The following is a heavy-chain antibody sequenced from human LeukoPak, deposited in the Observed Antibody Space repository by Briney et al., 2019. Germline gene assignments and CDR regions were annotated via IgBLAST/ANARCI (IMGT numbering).Heavy chain of an antibody. CDR3: ARGLTGSRRYFDS. J-gene: IGHJ4*02. V-gene: IGHV3-7*01. D-gene: IGHD3-10*01. Sequence: GGSLRLSCAASGFTLRSYWMNWVRQAPGKGPEWVANIKQDGSEKNYVDSVKGRFTIARDNAKNSLYLQMNSLRAEDTALYYCARGLTGSRRYFDSWGQGTLVTVSS. CDR2: IKQDGSEK. CDR1: GFTLRSYW.